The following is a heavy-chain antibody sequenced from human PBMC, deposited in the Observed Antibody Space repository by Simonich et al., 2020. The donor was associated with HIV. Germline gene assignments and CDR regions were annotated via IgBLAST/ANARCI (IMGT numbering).Heavy chain of an antibody. CDR3: ARRDRELILYFDY. J-gene: IGHJ4*02. Sequence: QVQLQQWGAGLLKPSETLSLTCAVYGGSFSGYYWSGIRQPPRKGLEWIGEINHSGITNYKSSLNRRATISVDKSKNQFSLKLSSVTAADTAIYYCARRDRELILYFDYWGQGNLVTVSS. CDR1: GGSFSGYY. CDR2: INHSGIT. V-gene: IGHV4-34*01. D-gene: IGHD3-3*01.